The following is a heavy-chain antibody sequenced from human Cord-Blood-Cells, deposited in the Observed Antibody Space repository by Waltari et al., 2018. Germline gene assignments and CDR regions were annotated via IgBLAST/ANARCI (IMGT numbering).Heavy chain of an antibody. D-gene: IGHD2-2*01. CDR1: GYPISSGYY. V-gene: IGHV4-38-2*02. CDR3: AREIGYCSSTSCYDAFDI. CDR2: IYHSGST. Sequence: QVQLQESGPGLVKPSETLSLTCAVSGYPISSGYYWGWIRQPPGKGLEWIGSIYHSGSTYYNPSLKSRVTISVDTSKNQFSLKLSSVTAADTAVYYCAREIGYCSSTSCYDAFDIWGQGTMVTVSS. J-gene: IGHJ3*02.